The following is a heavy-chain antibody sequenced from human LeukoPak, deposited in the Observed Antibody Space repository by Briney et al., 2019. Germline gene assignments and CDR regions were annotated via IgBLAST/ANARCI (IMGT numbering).Heavy chain of an antibody. V-gene: IGHV4-30-4*01. CDR3: ARVVSSRAAAANYWFDP. CDR1: GGSISSGDYY. Sequence: PSETLSLTCTVSGGSISSGDYYWSWIRQPPGKGLEWIGYIYYSGSTYYNPPLKSRVTISVDTSKNQFSLKLSSVTAADTAVYYCARVVSSRAAAANYWFDPWGQGTLVTVSS. CDR2: IYYSGST. D-gene: IGHD6-13*01. J-gene: IGHJ5*02.